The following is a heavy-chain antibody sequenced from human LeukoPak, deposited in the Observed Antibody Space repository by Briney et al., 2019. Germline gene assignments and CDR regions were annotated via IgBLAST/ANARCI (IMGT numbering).Heavy chain of an antibody. CDR3: ARVGAAEFDY. Sequence: ASVKVSCKASGYTFTSYYMHWVRQAPGQGLEWMGIINPSGGSTSYAQKFQGRVTMTRDTSISTAYMELSRLRSDDTAVYYCARVGAAEFDYWGQGTLVTVSS. CDR2: INPSGGST. V-gene: IGHV1-46*01. J-gene: IGHJ4*02. CDR1: GYTFTSYY. D-gene: IGHD6-13*01.